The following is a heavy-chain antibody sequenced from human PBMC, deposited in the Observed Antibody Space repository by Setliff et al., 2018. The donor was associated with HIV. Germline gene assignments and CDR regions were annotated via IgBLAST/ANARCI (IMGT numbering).Heavy chain of an antibody. CDR1: GGSISSGDYY. J-gene: IGHJ4*02. CDR3: AREGKEGATPFGY. CDR2: IYYSGST. V-gene: IGHV4-30-4*08. Sequence: SETLSLTCTVSGGSISSGDYYWSWIRQPPGKGLEWIGYIYYSGSTYYNPSLKSRVTISVDTSKNQFSLKLSSVTAADTAVYYCAREGKEGATPFGYWGQGTLVTVSS. D-gene: IGHD1-26*01.